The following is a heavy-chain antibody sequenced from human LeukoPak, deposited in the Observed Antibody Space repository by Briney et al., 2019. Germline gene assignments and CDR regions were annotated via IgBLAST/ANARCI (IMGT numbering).Heavy chain of an antibody. J-gene: IGHJ4*02. V-gene: IGHV3-21*01. D-gene: IGHD6-13*01. CDR2: ISSSSSYI. CDR3: ARGGSTWYYFDC. Sequence: PGGSLRLSCAVSGSTFSSYSMNWVRQATGKGLEWVSSISSSSSYIYYADSVKGRFTISRDNAKNSLYLQMNSLRVEDTAVYYCARGGSTWYYFDCWGQGTLVTVSS. CDR1: GSTFSSYS.